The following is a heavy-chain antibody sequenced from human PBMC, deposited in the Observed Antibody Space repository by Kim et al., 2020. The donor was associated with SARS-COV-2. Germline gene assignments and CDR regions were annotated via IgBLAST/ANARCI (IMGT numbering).Heavy chain of an antibody. CDR2: IHYSGST. Sequence: SETLSLTCTVSGASISSYHWSWIRQPPGKGLEWIGYIHYSGSTNYNPSLKSRVTMSVDTSKNQFSLKLSSVTAADTAVYYCARGGTSDPRLVRYWGQGTL. J-gene: IGHJ4*02. CDR3: ARGGTSDPRLVRY. V-gene: IGHV4-59*01. CDR1: GASISSYH. D-gene: IGHD6-19*01.